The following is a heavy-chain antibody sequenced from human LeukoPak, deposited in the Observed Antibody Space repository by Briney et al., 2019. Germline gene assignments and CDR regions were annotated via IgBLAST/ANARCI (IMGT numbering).Heavy chain of an antibody. J-gene: IGHJ6*03. D-gene: IGHD6-19*01. CDR3: ASGEEWLVSYSYYYMDV. V-gene: IGHV4-4*07. Sequence: SETLSLTCTVSGGSISSYYWSWIRQPPGKGLEWIGHIYTSGSTNYNPSLKSRVTMSVDTSKNQFSLKLSSVTAADTAVYYCASGEEWLVSYSYYYMDVWGKGTTGTVSS. CDR2: IYTSGST. CDR1: GGSISSYY.